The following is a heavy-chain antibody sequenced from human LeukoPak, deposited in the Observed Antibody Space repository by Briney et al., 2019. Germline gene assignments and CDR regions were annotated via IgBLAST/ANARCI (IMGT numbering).Heavy chain of an antibody. CDR3: ARRCSSISCYNY. CDR2: INHSGST. CDR1: GGSFSGFY. Sequence: PSETLSLTCAVYGGSFSGFYWSWIRQPPGKGLEWIGEINHSGSTNYNPSLKSRITISVDTSKNQFSLKLSSVTAADTAVYHCARRCSSISCYNYWGQGTLVTVSS. D-gene: IGHD2-2*02. J-gene: IGHJ4*02. V-gene: IGHV4-34*01.